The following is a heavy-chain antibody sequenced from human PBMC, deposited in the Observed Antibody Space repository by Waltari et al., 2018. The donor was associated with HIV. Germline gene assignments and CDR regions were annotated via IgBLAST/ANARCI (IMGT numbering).Heavy chain of an antibody. Sequence: EVQLVESGGGLVQPGGSLRLSCAASGFTLSRYWMSWVRQAPGKGLEGVANIKQDGGEKYYVDSVKGRFAISRDNAQNSLYLQMNNLRAEETAVYFCATSRTFDYWGQGTLVTVSS. CDR2: IKQDGGEK. CDR1: GFTLSRYW. V-gene: IGHV3-7*01. J-gene: IGHJ4*02. CDR3: ATSRTFDY. D-gene: IGHD2-2*01.